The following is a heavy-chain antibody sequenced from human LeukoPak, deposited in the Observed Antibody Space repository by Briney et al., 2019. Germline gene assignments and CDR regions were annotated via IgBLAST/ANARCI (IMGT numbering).Heavy chain of an antibody. CDR3: AKEGAWSTSGPFDY. D-gene: IGHD2-8*01. CDR1: GFSFSTYA. J-gene: IGHJ4*02. CDR2: ISGGGGST. V-gene: IGHV3-23*01. Sequence: GGSLRLSCTASGFSFSTYAMNWVRQAPGKGLEWVSTISGGGGSTFYADSVKGRFTISRDNSKNTLYLQMNSLRAEDTALYFCAKEGAWSTSGPFDYWGQGTLVTVSS.